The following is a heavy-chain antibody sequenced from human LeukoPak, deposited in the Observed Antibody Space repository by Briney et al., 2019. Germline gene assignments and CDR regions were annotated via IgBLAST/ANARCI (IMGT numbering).Heavy chain of an antibody. CDR2: MYYSGST. J-gene: IGHJ6*03. CDR1: GGSISSSGYY. D-gene: IGHD1-14*01. CDR3: ARDRKYYYHMDV. Sequence: KSSETLSLTCTVSGGSISSSGYYWGWIRQPPGKGLEWIGSMYYSGSTYYNPSLKSRVTISVDTSKNQFSLKLSSVTAADTAVYYCARDRKYYYHMDVWGKGTTVTVSS. V-gene: IGHV4-39*07.